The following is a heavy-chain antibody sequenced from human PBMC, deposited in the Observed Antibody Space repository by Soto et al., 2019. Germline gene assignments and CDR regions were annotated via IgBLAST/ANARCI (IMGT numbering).Heavy chain of an antibody. Sequence: PGGSLRLSCAASGFTFSTYAMSWVRQAPRKGLEWVSTVSGTTGSTYYADSVVGRFTISRDDSKNTLYLQMNSLRAEDTAVYYCAKDKDCSSSSCYEPVDYWGHGTLVTVSS. D-gene: IGHD2-15*01. CDR1: GFTFSTYA. CDR3: AKDKDCSSSSCYEPVDY. V-gene: IGHV3-23*01. J-gene: IGHJ4*01. CDR2: VSGTTGST.